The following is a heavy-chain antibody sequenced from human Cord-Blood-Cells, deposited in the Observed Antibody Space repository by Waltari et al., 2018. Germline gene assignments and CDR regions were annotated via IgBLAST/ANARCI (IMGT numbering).Heavy chain of an antibody. CDR3: ARGVAARPGRIDAFDI. CDR1: GYTFTSSA. D-gene: IGHD6-6*01. V-gene: IGHV1-3*01. CDR2: INAGNGNK. Sequence: QVQLVQSGAEVKKPGASVKVSCKASGYTFTSSAMHWVRQAPGQRLEWMGWINAGNGNKKYSQKFQGRVTITRDTSASTAYMELSSLRSEDTAVYYCARGVAARPGRIDAFDIWAKGQWSPSLQ. J-gene: IGHJ3*02.